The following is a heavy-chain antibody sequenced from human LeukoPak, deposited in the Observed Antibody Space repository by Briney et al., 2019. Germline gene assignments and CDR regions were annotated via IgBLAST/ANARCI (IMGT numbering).Heavy chain of an antibody. CDR2: INPNSGGT. Sequence: ASVKVSCKASGYTFTGYYMHWVRQAPGQGLEWIGRINPNSGGTNHAQKFQGRVTMTRDTSISTAYMELSRLRSDDTAVYYCARDRLRITMVRGVIGYWGQGTLVTVSS. CDR1: GYTFTGYY. D-gene: IGHD3-10*01. J-gene: IGHJ4*02. CDR3: ARDRLRITMVRGVIGY. V-gene: IGHV1-2*06.